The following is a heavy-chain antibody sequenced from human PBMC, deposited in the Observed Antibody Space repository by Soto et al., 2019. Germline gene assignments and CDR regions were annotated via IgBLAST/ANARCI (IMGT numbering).Heavy chain of an antibody. CDR3: ARDLGIAAAGDFDY. D-gene: IGHD6-13*01. CDR2: IWYDGSNK. J-gene: IGHJ4*02. CDR1: GFTFSSYG. Sequence: GGSLRLSCAASGFTFSSYGMHWVRQAPGKGLEWVAVIWYDGSNKYYADSVKGRFTISRDNSKNTLYLQMNSLRAEDTAVYYCARDLGIAAAGDFDYWGQGTLVTGLL. V-gene: IGHV3-33*01.